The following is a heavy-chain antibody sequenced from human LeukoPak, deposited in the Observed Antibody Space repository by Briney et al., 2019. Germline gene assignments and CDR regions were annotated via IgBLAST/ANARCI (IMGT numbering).Heavy chain of an antibody. Sequence: SETLSLTCAVYGGSFSGYYWSWIRQPPGKGLEWIGEINHSGNTNYNPSLKSRVTISVDTSKNQFSLKLSSVTAADTAVYYCARGRWLRSAFDYWGQGTLVTVSP. J-gene: IGHJ4*02. V-gene: IGHV4-34*01. CDR2: INHSGNT. CDR1: GGSFSGYY. CDR3: ARGRWLRSAFDY. D-gene: IGHD5-12*01.